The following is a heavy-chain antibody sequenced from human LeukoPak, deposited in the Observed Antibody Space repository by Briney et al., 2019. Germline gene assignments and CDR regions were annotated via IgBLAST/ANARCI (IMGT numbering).Heavy chain of an antibody. Sequence: SVKVSCKASGGTFSSYAISWVRQAPGQGLEWMGGIIPIFGTANYAQKFQGRVTITTDESTSTAYMELSSLRSEDTAVYYCARQQIAVAGTPVWFDPWGQGTLVTVSS. J-gene: IGHJ5*02. CDR3: ARQQIAVAGTPVWFDP. CDR1: GGTFSSYA. V-gene: IGHV1-69*05. CDR2: IIPIFGTA. D-gene: IGHD6-19*01.